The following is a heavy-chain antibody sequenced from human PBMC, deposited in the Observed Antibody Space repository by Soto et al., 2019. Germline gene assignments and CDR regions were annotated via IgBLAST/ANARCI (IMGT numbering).Heavy chain of an antibody. CDR2: IIPIFGTA. Sequence: SVKVSCKASGGTFSSYAISWVRQAPGQGLEWMGGIIPIFGTANYAQKFQGRVTITADESTSTAYMELSSLRSEDTAVYYCASLLYEITYDFWPQNWGQGTLVTVSS. D-gene: IGHD3-3*01. J-gene: IGHJ4*02. CDR3: ASLLYEITYDFWPQN. V-gene: IGHV1-69*13. CDR1: GGTFSSYA.